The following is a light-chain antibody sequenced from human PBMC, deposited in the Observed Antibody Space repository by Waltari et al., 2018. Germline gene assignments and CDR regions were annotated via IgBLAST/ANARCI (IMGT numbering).Light chain of an antibody. J-gene: IGKJ4*01. Sequence: DIVMTQSPLSLPVTPGEPASISCRSSQSLLHSNGYNYLDWYLQKPGQSPQLLIYLGSTRASGVPDRFRGSGSGTDFTLKSSRVEAEDVGVYYCMQALQTPLTFGGGTKVEIK. CDR1: QSLLHSNGYNY. V-gene: IGKV2-28*01. CDR3: MQALQTPLT. CDR2: LGS.